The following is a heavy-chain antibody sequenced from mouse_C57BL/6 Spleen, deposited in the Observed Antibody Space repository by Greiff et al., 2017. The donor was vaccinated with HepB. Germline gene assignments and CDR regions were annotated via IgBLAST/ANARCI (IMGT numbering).Heavy chain of an antibody. D-gene: IGHD4-1*01. V-gene: IGHV1-5*01. Sequence: VQLQQSGTVLARPGASVLMSCKTSGYTFPSYWMPSVKQRPGQGLEWIGAIYPGNSATSYHQKFKGKAKLTAVTSASTAYMELSSLTNEDSAVYYWTDGNWDYFDYWGQVTTLTVSS. J-gene: IGHJ2*01. CDR2: IYPGNSAT. CDR3: TDGNWDYFDY. CDR1: GYTFPSYW.